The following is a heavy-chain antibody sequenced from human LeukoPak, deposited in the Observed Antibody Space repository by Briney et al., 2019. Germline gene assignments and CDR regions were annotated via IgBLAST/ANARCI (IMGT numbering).Heavy chain of an antibody. Sequence: SETLSLTCAVSGGSISSYYWSWIRQPPGKGLEWIGYIYYSGSTNYNPSLKSRVTISVDTSKNQFSLKLSSVTAADTAVYYCARGSDTAMVPYYFDYWGQGTLVTVSS. V-gene: IGHV4-59*01. CDR1: GGSISSYY. D-gene: IGHD5-18*01. CDR3: ARGSDTAMVPYYFDY. CDR2: IYYSGST. J-gene: IGHJ4*02.